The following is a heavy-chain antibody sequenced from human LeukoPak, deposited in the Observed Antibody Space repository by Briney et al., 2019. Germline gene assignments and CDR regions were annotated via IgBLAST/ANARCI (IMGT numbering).Heavy chain of an antibody. D-gene: IGHD1-1*01. CDR2: IYPGDSDT. CDR1: GYSFTSYW. Sequence: GESLKISCKGSGYSFTSYWIGWVRQMPGKGLEWMGIIYPGDSDTGYSPSFQGQVTISADKSISTAYLQWSSLKASDTAMYYCARRSRSKGTSGYYFDYWGQGTLVTVSS. J-gene: IGHJ4*02. V-gene: IGHV5-51*01. CDR3: ARRSRSKGTSGYYFDY.